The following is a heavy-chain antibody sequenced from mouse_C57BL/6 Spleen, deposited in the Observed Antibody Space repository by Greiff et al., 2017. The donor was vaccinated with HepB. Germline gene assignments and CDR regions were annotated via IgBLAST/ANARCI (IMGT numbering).Heavy chain of an antibody. CDR3: TRGGYSNYRFAY. CDR2: ISSGGDYI. CDR1: GFTFSSYA. V-gene: IGHV5-9-1*02. J-gene: IGHJ3*01. Sequence: EVKLQESGEGLVKPGGSLKLSCAASGFTFSSYAMSWVRQTPEKRLEWVAYISSGGDYIYYADTVKGRFTISRDNARNTLYLQMSSLKSEDTAMYYCTRGGYSNYRFAYWGQGTLVTVSA. D-gene: IGHD2-5*01.